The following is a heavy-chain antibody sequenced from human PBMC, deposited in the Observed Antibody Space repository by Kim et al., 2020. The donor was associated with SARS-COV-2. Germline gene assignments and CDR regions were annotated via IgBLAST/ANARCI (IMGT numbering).Heavy chain of an antibody. V-gene: IGHV1-8*02. J-gene: IGHJ4*02. CDR3: ARVLREVYGGNCIDF. CDR1: GYTFTSFD. CDR2: INPNSGNT. D-gene: IGHD2-21*01. Sequence: ASVKVSCKASGYTFTSFDFNWVRQAPGQGLEWMGWINPNSGNTDYAQKFQGRVTMTRNTSISTAYMELSSLTSEDTAVYYCARVLREVYGGNCIDFWGRGTLVTVSS.